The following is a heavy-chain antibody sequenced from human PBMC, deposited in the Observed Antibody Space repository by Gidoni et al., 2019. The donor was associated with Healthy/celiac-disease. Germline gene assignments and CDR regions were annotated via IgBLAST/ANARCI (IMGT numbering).Heavy chain of an antibody. D-gene: IGHD5-18*01. CDR2: ISGSGGST. J-gene: IGHJ4*02. V-gene: IGHV3-23*01. CDR3: AKSYSYDPFDY. CDR1: GFTFSSYA. Sequence: EVQLLESGGGLVQPGWSMSLSCAASGFTFSSYAMGGVRPAPGKGLEWVSAISGSGGSTYYADSVKGRFTISRDNSKNTLYLQMNSLRAEDTAVYYCAKSYSYDPFDYWGQGTLVTVSS.